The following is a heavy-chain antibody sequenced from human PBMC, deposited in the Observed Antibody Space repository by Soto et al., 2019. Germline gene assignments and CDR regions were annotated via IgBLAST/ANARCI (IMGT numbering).Heavy chain of an antibody. CDR3: AKGFPGIVVAGTRYFQH. D-gene: IGHD6-19*01. V-gene: IGHV3-23*01. CDR1: GFTFSSYA. J-gene: IGHJ1*01. Sequence: GGSLRLSCAASGFTFSSYAMSWVRQAPGKGLEWVSGISGSGDSTYYADSVKGRFTISRDNSKNTLYLQMNSLRAEDTAVYYCAKGFPGIVVAGTRYFQHWGQGTLVTVSS. CDR2: ISGSGDST.